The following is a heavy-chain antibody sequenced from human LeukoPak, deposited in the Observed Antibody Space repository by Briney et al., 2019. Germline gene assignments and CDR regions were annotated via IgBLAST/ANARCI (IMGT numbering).Heavy chain of an antibody. V-gene: IGHV3-23*01. CDR2: ICGSGGST. CDR1: GFTFSSYA. D-gene: IGHD3-16*01. Sequence: GGSLRLSCAASGFTFSSYAMSWVRQAPGKGLEWVSPICGSGGSTYYEYSVKGRFTISRDNSKNTLYLQMNSLKAEDTAVYYCAKDKRIMVTLGGALGVCWGQGTLVTVSS. CDR3: AKDKRIMVTLGGALGVC. J-gene: IGHJ4*02.